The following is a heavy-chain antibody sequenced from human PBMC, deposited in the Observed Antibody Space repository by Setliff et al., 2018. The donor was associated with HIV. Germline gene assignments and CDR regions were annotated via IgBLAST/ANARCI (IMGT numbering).Heavy chain of an antibody. J-gene: IGHJ6*03. D-gene: IGHD4-17*01. CDR3: ASLRGDYVGQYYYYMDI. CDR1: GYTFPHSW. CDR2: IYPGDSDI. V-gene: IGHV5-51*01. Sequence: PGESLKISCKGSGYTFPHSWIGWVRQMPGKGLEWMGIIYPGDSDIRYSPSFQGQVTISADKSISTAYLQWRSLKTSDTAFYYCASLRGDYVGQYYYYMDIWGKGTTVTVSS.